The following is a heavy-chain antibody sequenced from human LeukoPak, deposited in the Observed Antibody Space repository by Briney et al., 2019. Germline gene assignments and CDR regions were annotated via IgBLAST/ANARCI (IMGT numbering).Heavy chain of an antibody. Sequence: GGSLRLSCAASGFTFSSYSMNWVRQAPGKGLEWVSPISSSSSYIYYADSVKGRFTISRDNAKNSLYLQMNSLRAEDTAVYYCARDGLLWFGELSFSYYYYYGIDVWGQGTTVTVYS. V-gene: IGHV3-21*01. D-gene: IGHD3-10*01. CDR3: ARDGLLWFGELSFSYYYYYGIDV. CDR2: ISSSSSYI. J-gene: IGHJ6*02. CDR1: GFTFSSYS.